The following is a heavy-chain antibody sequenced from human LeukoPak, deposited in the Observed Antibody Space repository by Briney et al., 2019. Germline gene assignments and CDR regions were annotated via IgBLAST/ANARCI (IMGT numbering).Heavy chain of an antibody. D-gene: IGHD3-22*01. V-gene: IGHV1-2*02. CDR2: INPNSGGT. CDR3: ARAPAVVRFDP. Sequence: ASVKVSCKASGYTFTGYYMHWVRQAPGQGLEWMGWINPNSGGTNYAQKFQGRVTMTTDTSTSTAYMELRSLRSDDTAVYYCARAPAVVRFDPWGQGTLVTVSS. J-gene: IGHJ5*02. CDR1: GYTFTGYY.